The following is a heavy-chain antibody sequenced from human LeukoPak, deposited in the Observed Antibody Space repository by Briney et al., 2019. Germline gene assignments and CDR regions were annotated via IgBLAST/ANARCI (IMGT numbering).Heavy chain of an antibody. V-gene: IGHV3-23*01. CDR1: GFTFSSYA. D-gene: IGHD3-10*01. Sequence: SGGSLRLSCAASGFTFSSYAMSWVRQAPVKGLEWVSAISGSGGSTYYADSVKGRFTISRDNSKNTLYLQMNSLRAEDTAVYYCAKDHGLLWFGELSSVDYWGQGTLVTVSS. CDR3: AKDHGLLWFGELSSVDY. CDR2: ISGSGGST. J-gene: IGHJ4*02.